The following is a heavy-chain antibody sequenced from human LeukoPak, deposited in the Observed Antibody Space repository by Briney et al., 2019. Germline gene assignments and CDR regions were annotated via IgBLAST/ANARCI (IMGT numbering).Heavy chain of an antibody. Sequence: GGSLRLSCVASGFIFSNYAMHWVRQAQGKGPEWLAFISYDGSNKLHAASVPGRFTISRDNSNNKLSLQMNNLRPDDTAIYYCARDWTDIAMIHWGQGTLVTVSS. CDR1: GFIFSNYA. J-gene: IGHJ4*02. V-gene: IGHV3-30*04. CDR3: ARDWTDIAMIH. D-gene: IGHD5-12*01. CDR2: ISYDGSNK.